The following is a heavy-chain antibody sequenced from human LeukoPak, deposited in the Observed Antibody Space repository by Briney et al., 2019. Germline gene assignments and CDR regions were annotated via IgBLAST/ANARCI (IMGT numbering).Heavy chain of an antibody. CDR3: ARRWFGGRNWFDP. CDR1: GGTFSSYA. V-gene: IGHV1-69*06. Sequence: GASVKVSCKASGGTFSSYAISWVRQAPGQGLEWMGGIIPIFGTANYAQKFQGRVTITADKSTSTAYMELSSLRSEDTAVYYCARRWFGGRNWFDPWGQGTLVTVSS. J-gene: IGHJ5*02. CDR2: IIPIFGTA. D-gene: IGHD3-10*01.